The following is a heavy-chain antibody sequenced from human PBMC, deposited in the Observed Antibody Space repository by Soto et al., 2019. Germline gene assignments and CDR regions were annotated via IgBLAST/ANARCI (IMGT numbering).Heavy chain of an antibody. CDR1: GGSISSGGYY. Sequence: QVQLQESGPGLVKPSQTLSLTCTVSGGSISSGGYYWSWIRQHPGKGLEWIGYNYYSGSTYYNPSLKSRVTISLDPSKTPFSLKLSSVTAADTAVYYCARDHGSGSPPALDIWGQGTMVTVSS. CDR2: NYYSGST. CDR3: ARDHGSGSPPALDI. J-gene: IGHJ3*02. V-gene: IGHV4-31*03. D-gene: IGHD3-10*01.